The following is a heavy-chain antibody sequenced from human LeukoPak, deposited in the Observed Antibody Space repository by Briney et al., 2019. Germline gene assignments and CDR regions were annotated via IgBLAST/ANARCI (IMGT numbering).Heavy chain of an antibody. D-gene: IGHD2-2*03. CDR2: IKQDGSEK. J-gene: IGHJ4*02. CDR3: ARDGYCSSTSCRDY. V-gene: IGHV3-7*01. CDR1: GFTFSSYW. Sequence: PGGSLRLSCAASGFTFSSYWMSWVRQAPGKGLEWVANIKQDGSEKYYVDSVKGRFTISRDNAKNSLYLQMNSLRAEDTAVYYCARDGYCSSTSCRDYWGQGTLVTVSS.